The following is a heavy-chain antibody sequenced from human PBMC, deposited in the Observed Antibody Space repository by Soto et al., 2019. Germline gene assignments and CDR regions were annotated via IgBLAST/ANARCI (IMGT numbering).Heavy chain of an antibody. D-gene: IGHD3-3*01. CDR1: GFMFGSYW. J-gene: IGHJ4*02. Sequence: EVQLVESGGGLVQPGGSLRLSCVASGFMFGSYWMNWVRQAPGKGPEWVANIKQDGSEKYYVDSVKGRFTISRDNAKNSLYLQMNSLRAEDTAVYYCARVAFIGALPFMEWVSLPADYWGQGILVTVSS. CDR2: IKQDGSEK. V-gene: IGHV3-7*05. CDR3: ARVAFIGALPFMEWVSLPADY.